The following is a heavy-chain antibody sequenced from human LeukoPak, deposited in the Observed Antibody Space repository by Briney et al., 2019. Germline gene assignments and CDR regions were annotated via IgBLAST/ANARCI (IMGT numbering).Heavy chain of an antibody. CDR1: GFTFSSYG. D-gene: IGHD5-24*01. V-gene: IGHV3-23*01. CDR3: ATESVEMATIPLVY. Sequence: PGGSLRLSCAASGFTFSSYGMSWVRQAPGKGLEWVSAISGSGGSTYYADSVKGRFTISRDNSKNTLYLQMNSLRAEDTAVYYCATESVEMATIPLVYWGQGTLVTVSS. CDR2: ISGSGGST. J-gene: IGHJ4*02.